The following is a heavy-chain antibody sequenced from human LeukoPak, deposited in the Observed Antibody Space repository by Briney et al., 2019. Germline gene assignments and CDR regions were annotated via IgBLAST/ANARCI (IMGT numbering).Heavy chain of an antibody. Sequence: PSETLSLTCTVSGGSFTGPYWSWIRQTPGKGLEWIGYTYHNGDTKYNPSLKSRVTMSVDKSKNQFSLKLSSVTPADTAVYYCARDGYGPTDYWGKGSLVTVSS. CDR3: ARDGYGPTDY. D-gene: IGHD5-18*01. J-gene: IGHJ4*02. V-gene: IGHV4-59*11. CDR2: TYHNGDT. CDR1: GGSFTGPY.